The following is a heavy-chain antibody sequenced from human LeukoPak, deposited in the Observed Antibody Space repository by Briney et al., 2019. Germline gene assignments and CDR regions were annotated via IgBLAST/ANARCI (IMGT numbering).Heavy chain of an antibody. CDR2: ISGSGGTT. V-gene: IGHV3-23*01. J-gene: IGHJ4*02. CDR3: AKNVYSTSSDY. Sequence: PGGSLRLSCAASGFTFSSYAMSWVRQAPGKGLDWVSGISGSGGTTYYADSVKGRFTISRDNSKNTLYLQMNSLRAEDTAVYYCAKNVYSTSSDYWGQGTLVTASS. D-gene: IGHD6-6*01. CDR1: GFTFSSYA.